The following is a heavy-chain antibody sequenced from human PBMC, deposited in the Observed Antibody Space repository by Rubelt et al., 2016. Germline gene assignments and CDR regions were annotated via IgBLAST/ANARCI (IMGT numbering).Heavy chain of an antibody. D-gene: IGHD2-15*01. CDR3: TRERECNGGSCFSDY. CDR1: NYA. J-gene: IGHJ4*02. CDR2: LSGSGGDT. V-gene: IGHV3-23*01. Sequence: NYAMNWVRQAPGKGLEWVSALSGSGGDTFHADSVKGRFTISRDNSKNTLYLQMNSLRAEDTAVYYCTRERECNGGSCFSDYWGQGTLVTVSS.